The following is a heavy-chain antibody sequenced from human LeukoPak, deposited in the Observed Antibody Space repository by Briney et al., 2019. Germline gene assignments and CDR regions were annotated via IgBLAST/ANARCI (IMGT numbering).Heavy chain of an antibody. CDR3: AKGRTGYIPDS. CDR2: IWYDATKK. CDR1: GFSLSNYV. V-gene: IGHV3-30*02. D-gene: IGHD6-13*01. J-gene: IGHJ4*02. Sequence: GGSLRLSCSASGFSLSNYVMHWVRQAPGKGLEWVAFIWYDATKKYYADSVKGRFTISRDNSKNTLYLQMNSLRVEDTAVYYCAKGRTGYIPDSWGQGTLVTVSS.